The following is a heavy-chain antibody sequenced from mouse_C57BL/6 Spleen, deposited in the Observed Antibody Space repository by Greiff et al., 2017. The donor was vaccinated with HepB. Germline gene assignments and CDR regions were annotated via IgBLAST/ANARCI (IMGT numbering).Heavy chain of an antibody. CDR3: TIPYYYGPLFDY. Sequence: ESGAELVRPGASVTLSCKASGYTFTDYEMHWVKQTPVHGLEWIGAIDPETGGTAYNQKFKGKAILTADKSSSTAYMELRSLTSEDSAVYYCTIPYYYGPLFDYWGQGTTLTVSS. CDR1: GYTFTDYE. CDR2: IDPETGGT. V-gene: IGHV1-15*01. J-gene: IGHJ2*01. D-gene: IGHD1-1*01.